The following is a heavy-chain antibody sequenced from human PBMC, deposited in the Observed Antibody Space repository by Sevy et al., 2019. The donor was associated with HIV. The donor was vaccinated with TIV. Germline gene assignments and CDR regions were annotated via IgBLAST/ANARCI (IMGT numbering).Heavy chain of an antibody. V-gene: IGHV1-18*01. CDR1: GYTFTSYG. CDR3: ARKSTNYYYDSSGYYTPAEYYQH. Sequence: ASVKVSCKGSGYTFTSYGISWVRQAPGQGLEWMGWISAYNGNINYAQKLQGRVTMTTDTSTSTTYMELRSLRPDDTAVYYCARKSTNYYYDSSGYYTPAEYYQHWGQGTLVTVSS. J-gene: IGHJ1*01. D-gene: IGHD3-22*01. CDR2: ISAYNGNI.